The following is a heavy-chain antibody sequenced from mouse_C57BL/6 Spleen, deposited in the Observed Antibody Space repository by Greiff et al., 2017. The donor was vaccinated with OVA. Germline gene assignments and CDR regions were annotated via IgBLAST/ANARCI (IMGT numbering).Heavy chain of an antibody. J-gene: IGHJ4*01. D-gene: IGHD2-12*01. Sequence: VQLQQPGAELVKPGASVKLSCKASGYTFTSYWMTWVKQRPGQGLEWIGEIDPSDSYTNYNQKFKGKATLTVDTSSSTAYMQLSSLTSEDSAVDYCARSRIRQAMDYWGQGTSVTVSA. CDR1: GYTFTSYW. CDR2: IDPSDSYT. V-gene: IGHV1-50*01. CDR3: ARSRIRQAMDY.